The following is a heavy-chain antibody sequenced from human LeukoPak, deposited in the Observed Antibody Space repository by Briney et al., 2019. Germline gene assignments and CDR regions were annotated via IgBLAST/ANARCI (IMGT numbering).Heavy chain of an antibody. J-gene: IGHJ4*02. D-gene: IGHD3-9*01. Sequence: SETLSLTCAVYGGSFSGFYWSWIRQPAGKGLEWIGEIDHSGSSNYNPSLKSRVTISVDTSKNQFSLKLSSVTAADTAVYYCARRSRGLRYFDWLLPFDYWGQGTLVTVSS. CDR3: ARRSRGLRYFDWLLPFDY. CDR2: IDHSGSS. V-gene: IGHV4-34*01. CDR1: GGSFSGFY.